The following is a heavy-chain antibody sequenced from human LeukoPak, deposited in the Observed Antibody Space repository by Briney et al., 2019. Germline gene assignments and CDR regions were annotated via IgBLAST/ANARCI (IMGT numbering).Heavy chain of an antibody. CDR2: IIPIFGTA. Sequence: GASVKVSCKASGGTFSIYAISWVRQAPGQGLEWMGGIIPIFGTANYVQKFQGRVTITADESTSTAYMELSSLRSEDTAVYYCARRFSTVSYFDYWGQGTLVTVSS. CDR1: GGTFSIYA. J-gene: IGHJ4*02. CDR3: ARRFSTVSYFDY. V-gene: IGHV1-69*13. D-gene: IGHD4-17*01.